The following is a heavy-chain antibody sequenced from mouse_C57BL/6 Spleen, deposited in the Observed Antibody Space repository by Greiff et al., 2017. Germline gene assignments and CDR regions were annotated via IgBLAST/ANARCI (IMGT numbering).Heavy chain of an antibody. CDR1: GYTFTSYW. V-gene: IGHV1-5*01. CDR2: LYPGNSDT. D-gene: IGHD2-4*01. CDR3: TRAGDYDEGFAY. Sequence: VQLQQSGTVLARPGASVKMSCKTSGYTFTSYWMHWVKQRPGQGLEWIGALYPGNSDTSYNQKFKGKAKLTAVTSASTAYMELSSLTNDDSAVYDGTRAGDYDEGFAYWGQGTLVTVSA. J-gene: IGHJ3*01.